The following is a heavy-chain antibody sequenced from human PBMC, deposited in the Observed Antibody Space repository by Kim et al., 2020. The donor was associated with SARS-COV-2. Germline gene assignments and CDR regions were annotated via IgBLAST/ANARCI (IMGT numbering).Heavy chain of an antibody. V-gene: IGHV4-61*01. CDR1: GGSVSSGSYY. CDR2: IYYSGST. J-gene: IGHJ6*03. Sequence: SETLSLTCTVSGGSVSSGSYYWSWIRQPPGKGLEWIGYIYYSGSTNYNPSLKSRVTISVDTSKNQFSLKLSSVTAADTAVYYCARGDYGSGSYYNYYYYYYMDVWGKGTTVTVSS. CDR3: ARGDYGSGSYYNYYYYYYMDV. D-gene: IGHD3-10*01.